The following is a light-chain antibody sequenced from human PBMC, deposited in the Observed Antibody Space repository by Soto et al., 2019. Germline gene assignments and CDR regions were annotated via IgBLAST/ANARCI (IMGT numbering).Light chain of an antibody. J-gene: IGLJ2*01. CDR3: SSYTSSSTPRV. V-gene: IGLV2-14*01. CDR1: TSDAGGYNY. CDR2: DVS. Sequence: QSALTQPASVSGSPGQSITISCAGTTSDAGGYNYVSWYQQHPGKAPKLMIYDVSNPPSGVSNRFSGSKSGNTASLHISGLQAEDEADYYCSSYTSSSTPRVFGGGTKLTVL.